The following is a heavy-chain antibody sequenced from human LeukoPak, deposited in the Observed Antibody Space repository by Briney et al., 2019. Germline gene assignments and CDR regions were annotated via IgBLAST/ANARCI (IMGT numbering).Heavy chain of an antibody. Sequence: PSETLSLTCIVSGGSISSSSYYWGWIRQPPGKGLEWIGSIYYSGSTYYNPSLKSRVTISVDMSKNQFSLKLSSVTAADTAVYYCARRLLFDYDILTGYSPPAYFDYWGQGTLVTVSS. V-gene: IGHV4-39*07. D-gene: IGHD3-9*01. CDR2: IYYSGST. J-gene: IGHJ4*02. CDR3: ARRLLFDYDILTGYSPPAYFDY. CDR1: GGSISSSSYY.